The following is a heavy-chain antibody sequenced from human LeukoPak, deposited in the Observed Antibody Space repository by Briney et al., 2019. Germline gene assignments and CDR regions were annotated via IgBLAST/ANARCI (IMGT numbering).Heavy chain of an antibody. CDR1: GYSFTSYW. CDR2: IYPGDSDT. D-gene: IGHD5-12*01. CDR3: ARRAYSGYAGSPYYFDY. Sequence: GESLKISCKGSGYSFTSYWIGWVRQMPGKGLEWMGIIYPGDSDTRYSPSFQGQVTISADKSISTAYLQWSSLKASDTAMYYCARRAYSGYAGSPYYFDYWGQGTLVTVSS. J-gene: IGHJ4*02. V-gene: IGHV5-51*01.